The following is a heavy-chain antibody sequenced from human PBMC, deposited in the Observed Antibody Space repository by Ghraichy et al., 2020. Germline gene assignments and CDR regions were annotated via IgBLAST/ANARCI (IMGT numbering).Heavy chain of an antibody. CDR3: GLHPHYYFYYMDL. V-gene: IGHV1-69*04. J-gene: IGHJ6*03. CDR1: GGTFSLYA. CDR2: VIPSLNTT. Sequence: SVKVSCKASGGTFSLYAISWVRQAPGQGLEWMGRVIPSLNTTNYAQNFQGRVTITANISTNTAYLELSSLRSDDTAVFYCGLHPHYYFYYMDLWGTGTTVTVSS.